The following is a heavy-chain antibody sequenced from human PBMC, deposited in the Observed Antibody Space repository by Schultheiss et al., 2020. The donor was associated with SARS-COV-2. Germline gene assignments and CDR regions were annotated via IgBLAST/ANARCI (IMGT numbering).Heavy chain of an antibody. Sequence: SGPTLVKPTQTLTLTCTFSGFSLSTSGMRVSWIRQPPGKALEWLARTDWDDDKFYSTSLKTRLTISKDNSKNQVVLTMTNMDPVDTATYYCARTPYCSGGSCIPYYYYYGMDVWGQGTTVTVSS. CDR1: GFSLSTSGMR. V-gene: IGHV2-70*04. CDR2: TDWDDDK. D-gene: IGHD2-15*01. J-gene: IGHJ6*02. CDR3: ARTPYCSGGSCIPYYYYYGMDV.